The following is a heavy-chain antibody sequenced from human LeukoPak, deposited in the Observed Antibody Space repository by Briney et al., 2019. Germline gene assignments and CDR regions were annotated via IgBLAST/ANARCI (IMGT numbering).Heavy chain of an antibody. J-gene: IGHJ2*01. Sequence: ASVKVSCKASGYIFTGYYMHWVRQAPGQGLEWMGWISPNSGGANYAQKFQGRVTMTRDTSTSTVYMELSRLRSDDTAVYYCARDANKDCTSSSCSRYWFFDLWGRGTLVTVSS. D-gene: IGHD2-21*01. CDR3: ARDANKDCTSSSCSRYWFFDL. CDR1: GYIFTGYY. V-gene: IGHV1-2*02. CDR2: ISPNSGGA.